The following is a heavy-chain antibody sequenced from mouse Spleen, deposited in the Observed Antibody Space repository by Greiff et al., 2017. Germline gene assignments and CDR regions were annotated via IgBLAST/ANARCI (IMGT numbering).Heavy chain of an antibody. J-gene: IGHJ4*01. CDR3: ARYGNYYGSSLAMDY. CDR1: GYTFTDYY. Sequence: SGPELVKPGASVKMSCKASGYTFTDYYMKWVKQSHGKSLEWIGDINPNNGDTFYNQKFKGKATLTVDKSSSTAYMQLNSLTSEDSAVYYCARYGNYYGSSLAMDYWGQGTSVTVSS. D-gene: IGHD1-1*01. CDR2: INPNNGDT. V-gene: IGHV1-26*01.